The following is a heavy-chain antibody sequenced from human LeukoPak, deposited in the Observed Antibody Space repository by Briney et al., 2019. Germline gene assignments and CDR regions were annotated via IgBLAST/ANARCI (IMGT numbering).Heavy chain of an antibody. Sequence: GGSLRLSCATSGFTFSNAWMNWVRQAPGKGLERVGRIRSNSDGGTIDYAAPVKGRFTLSRDDSKTTLYLQMNSLQTEDTAVYYCATDFYDSTWGQGTLVTVSS. CDR3: ATDFYDST. CDR2: IRSNSDGGTI. D-gene: IGHD3-22*01. CDR1: GFTFSNAW. V-gene: IGHV3-15*07. J-gene: IGHJ5*02.